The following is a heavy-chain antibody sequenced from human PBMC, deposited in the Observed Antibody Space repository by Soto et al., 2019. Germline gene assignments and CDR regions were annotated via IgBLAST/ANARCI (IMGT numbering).Heavy chain of an antibody. V-gene: IGHV4-30-4*02. Sequence: SETLSLTCTVSGGSISSGDYYWTLIRQPPGKGLEWIGYIYYSGSTYYNPSLKSRVTISVDTSKNQFSLKLSSVTAADTAVYYCARDGGAVVTARNAFDIWGQGTMVT. J-gene: IGHJ3*02. CDR2: IYYSGST. CDR3: ARDGGAVVTARNAFDI. CDR1: GGSISSGDYY. D-gene: IGHD2-21*02.